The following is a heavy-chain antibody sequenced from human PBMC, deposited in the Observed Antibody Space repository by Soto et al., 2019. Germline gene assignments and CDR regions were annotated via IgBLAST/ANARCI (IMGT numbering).Heavy chain of an antibody. CDR3: ARRWGWSVDY. CDR2: IFYSGST. Sequence: QVQLQESGPGLVKPSETLSLTCTVSGGSISSYYWSWIRQPPVKGLEWIEYIFYSGSTNYNPSLKSRVTISVDTSKTQFSLKLSSVTASDTAVYYCARRWGWSVDYRGQGTLVTVYS. D-gene: IGHD6-19*01. CDR1: GGSISSYY. J-gene: IGHJ4*02. V-gene: IGHV4-59*08.